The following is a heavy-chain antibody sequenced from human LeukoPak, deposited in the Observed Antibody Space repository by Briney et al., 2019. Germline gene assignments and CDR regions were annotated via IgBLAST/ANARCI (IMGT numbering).Heavy chain of an antibody. CDR3: ARDQCSGGSCYLRYFDL. CDR2: IKAYNGNT. Sequence: ASVKVSCKASGYTFTSYGISWVRQAPGQGLEWMGWIKAYNGNTNDAQKLQGRVTMTTDKSTSTAYMELRSLRSEDTAVYYCARDQCSGGSCYLRYFDLWGRGTLVTVSS. V-gene: IGHV1-18*01. D-gene: IGHD2-15*01. J-gene: IGHJ2*01. CDR1: GYTFTSYG.